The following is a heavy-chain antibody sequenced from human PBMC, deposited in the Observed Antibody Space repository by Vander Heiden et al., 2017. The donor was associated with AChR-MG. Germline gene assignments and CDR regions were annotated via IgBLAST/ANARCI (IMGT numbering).Heavy chain of an antibody. CDR3: ATLPSSSWLFKY. CDR1: GFSFVHYG. Sequence: EVQLAQSGAELKKPGESLQISCKASGFSFVHYGTGWVRQMPGKGLGWVGVIYPANTDTRYSPSFQGQVTTSADESISTAYLQWNSLKASDTAIYYCATLPSSSWLFKYWGQGTLVTVSS. CDR2: IYPANTDT. V-gene: IGHV5-51*03. D-gene: IGHD6-13*01. J-gene: IGHJ4*02.